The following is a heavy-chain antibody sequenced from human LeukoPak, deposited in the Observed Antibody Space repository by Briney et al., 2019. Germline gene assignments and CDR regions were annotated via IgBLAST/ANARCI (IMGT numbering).Heavy chain of an antibody. Sequence: PSETLSLTCTVSGGSFSSSSYYWGWIRQPPGKGLEWIGSIYYSGSTYYNPSLKSRVTISVDTSKNQFSLKLSSVTAADTAVYYCARQGYSSGWDATDYWGQGTLVTVSS. J-gene: IGHJ4*02. D-gene: IGHD6-19*01. V-gene: IGHV4-39*01. CDR3: ARQGYSSGWDATDY. CDR1: GGSFSSSSYY. CDR2: IYYSGST.